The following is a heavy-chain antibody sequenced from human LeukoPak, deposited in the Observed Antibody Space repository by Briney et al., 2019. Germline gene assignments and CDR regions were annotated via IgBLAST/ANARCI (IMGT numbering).Heavy chain of an antibody. V-gene: IGHV3-21*06. Sequence: GGSLRLSCAASGFSFSSYRMNWVRQAPGKGLEWVSSVSNSGDYIHYAGSVKGRFTISRDNSKNSLYLQMNSLRAEDTAVYYCARALIGYYFDYWGQGTLVTVSS. CDR1: GFSFSSYR. J-gene: IGHJ4*02. CDR2: VSNSGDYI. CDR3: ARALIGYYFDY. D-gene: IGHD2-8*01.